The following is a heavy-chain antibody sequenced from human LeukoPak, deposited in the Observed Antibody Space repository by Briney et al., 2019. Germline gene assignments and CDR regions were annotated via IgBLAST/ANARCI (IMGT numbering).Heavy chain of an antibody. J-gene: IGHJ6*02. CDR2: ITSSGSTI. Sequence: GRSLRLSCAASGFTFSDYFMSWIRQAPGKGLECVSYITSSGSTIYYADSVKGRFTISRDNAKNSLYLQMNSLRPEDTAVYYCARVDQKEIVYYYGMDVWGQGTTVTVSS. CDR3: ARVDQKEIVYYYGMDV. V-gene: IGHV3-11*01. D-gene: IGHD5-12*01. CDR1: GFTFSDYF.